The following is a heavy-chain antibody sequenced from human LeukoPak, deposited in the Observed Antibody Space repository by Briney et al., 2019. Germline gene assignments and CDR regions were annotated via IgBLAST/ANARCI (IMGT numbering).Heavy chain of an antibody. CDR1: GFTFSSYW. J-gene: IGHJ4*02. Sequence: GGSLRLSCAASGFTFSSYWMSWVRQAPGKGLEWVAVISYDGSNKYYADSVKGRFTISRDNSKNTLYLQMNSLRAEDTAVYYCAKDPEDNWSPFDYWGQGTLVTVSS. CDR2: ISYDGSNK. D-gene: IGHD1-20*01. CDR3: AKDPEDNWSPFDY. V-gene: IGHV3-30*18.